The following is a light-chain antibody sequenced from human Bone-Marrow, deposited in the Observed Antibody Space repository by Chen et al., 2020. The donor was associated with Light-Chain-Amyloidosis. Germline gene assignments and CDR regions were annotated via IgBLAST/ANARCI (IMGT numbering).Light chain of an antibody. CDR1: QSINNF. CDR2: DAS. J-gene: IGKJ5*01. CDR3: QQRKDWPIT. Sequence: EIVLTQSPAPLSLSPGERATLSCRASQSINNFLAWYQQKPGQAPRLLSYDASDRATDIPARFSGSGSGTDFTLTISSLEPEDFAVYYCQQRKDWPITFGQGTRLEIK. V-gene: IGKV3-11*01.